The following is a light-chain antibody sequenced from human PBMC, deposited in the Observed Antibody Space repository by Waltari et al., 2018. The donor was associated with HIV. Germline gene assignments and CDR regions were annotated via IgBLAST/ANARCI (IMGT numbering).Light chain of an antibody. Sequence: QSALTPPASVSGSPGPSIPISCPGTRRALGRFTYASWYQQHPGKVPKLMIYEVSHRPAGVSNRFSGSKSGDTASLTISGLQAEDEADYYCTSYTTSSTCVFGTGTKVTVL. V-gene: IGLV2-14*01. CDR3: TSYTTSSTCV. CDR1: RRALGRFTY. J-gene: IGLJ1*01. CDR2: EVS.